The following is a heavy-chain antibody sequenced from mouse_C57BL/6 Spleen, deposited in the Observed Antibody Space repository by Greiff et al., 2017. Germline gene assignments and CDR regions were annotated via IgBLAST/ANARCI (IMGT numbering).Heavy chain of an antibody. V-gene: IGHV14-3*01. CDR3: ARSLYYYGSSYAMDY. CDR1: GYNIKNTY. CDR2: IDPANGNT. D-gene: IGHD1-1*01. J-gene: IGHJ4*01. Sequence: EVQLQESVAELVRPGASVKLSCKASGYNIKNTYMHWVKQRPEPGLEWIGRIDPANGNTKYAPKFQGKATITADTSSNTAYLQLSSLTSEDTAIYYCARSLYYYGSSYAMDYWGQGTSVTVSS.